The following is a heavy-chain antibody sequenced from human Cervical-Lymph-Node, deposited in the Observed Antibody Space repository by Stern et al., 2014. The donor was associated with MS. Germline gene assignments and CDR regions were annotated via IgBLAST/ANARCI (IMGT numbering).Heavy chain of an antibody. V-gene: IGHV4-39*01. D-gene: IGHD1-14*01. J-gene: IGHJ5*02. Sequence: QVQLQESGPGLVKPSETLSLTCIVSGGSIDRSNYYWGWVRQPPGKGLEWIGSVSYRGVTYYGPSLRSRVTISVDTSRNQFSLRLRSMIAADTAMYFCARHPDYNWFDPWGQGTLVTVSS. CDR1: GGSIDRSNYY. CDR3: ARHPDYNWFDP. CDR2: VSYRGVT.